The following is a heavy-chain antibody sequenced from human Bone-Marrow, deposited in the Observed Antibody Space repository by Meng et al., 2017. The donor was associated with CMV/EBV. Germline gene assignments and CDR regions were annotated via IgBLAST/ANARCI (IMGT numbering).Heavy chain of an antibody. CDR1: GFTVSSNY. CDR3: ASWYSGSYD. CDR2: IYSGGST. J-gene: IGHJ4*02. D-gene: IGHD1-26*01. V-gene: IGHV3-53*01. Sequence: GESLKISCAASGFTVSSNYMSWVRQAPGKGLEWVSVIYSGGSTYYADSVKGRFTIPRDNSKNTLYLQMNSLRAEDTAVYYCASWYSGSYDWGQGTLVTVSS.